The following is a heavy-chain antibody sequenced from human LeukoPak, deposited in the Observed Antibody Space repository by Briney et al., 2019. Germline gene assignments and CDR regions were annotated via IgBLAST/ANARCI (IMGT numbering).Heavy chain of an antibody. V-gene: IGHV3-23*01. J-gene: IGHJ4*02. Sequence: GGSLRLSCAASGFTFSSYAMTWVRQAPEKGLEWVSTVNGGGGATYYADSVKGRFTISRDNSKNTLYLQMNSLRAEDTAVYYCAKRYCTSISCYREIDSWGQGTLVTVSP. CDR3: AKRYCTSISCYREIDS. CDR1: GFTFSSYA. CDR2: VNGGGGAT. D-gene: IGHD2-2*02.